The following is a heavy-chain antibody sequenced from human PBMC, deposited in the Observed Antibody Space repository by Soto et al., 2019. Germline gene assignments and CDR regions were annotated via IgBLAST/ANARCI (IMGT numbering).Heavy chain of an antibody. V-gene: IGHV4-31*03. CDR3: ARGRVRSGGSCYEFDY. Sequence: QVQLQESGPGLVKPSQTLSLTCTVSGGSISSGGYYWSWIRQHPGKGLEWIGYIYYSGSTYYNPSLKSRVTISVDTSKNQFSLKLSSVTAADTAVYYCARGRVRSGGSCYEFDYWGQGTLVTVSS. CDR2: IYYSGST. D-gene: IGHD2-15*01. J-gene: IGHJ4*02. CDR1: GGSISSGGYY.